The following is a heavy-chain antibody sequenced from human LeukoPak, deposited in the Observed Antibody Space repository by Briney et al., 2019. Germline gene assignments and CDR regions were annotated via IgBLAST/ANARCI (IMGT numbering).Heavy chain of an antibody. D-gene: IGHD6-6*01. Sequence: PGGSLRLSCAASGFTFRSYSMNWVRQAPGKGLEWVSSINSDSNYIYYADSEKGRFTISRDNSKNMLYLQMNSLRAEDTAVYYCARDLQLGPRYWGQGTLVTVSS. CDR1: GFTFRSYS. CDR3: ARDLQLGPRY. CDR2: INSDSNYI. V-gene: IGHV3-21*01. J-gene: IGHJ4*02.